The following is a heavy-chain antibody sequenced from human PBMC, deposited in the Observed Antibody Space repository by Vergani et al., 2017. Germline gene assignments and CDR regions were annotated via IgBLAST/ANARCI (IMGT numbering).Heavy chain of an antibody. D-gene: IGHD3-9*01. J-gene: IGHJ4*02. Sequence: EVQLLESGGGLVQPGGSLRLSCAASGFTFSSYAMSWVRQAPGKGLEWVSVIYSGGSSTYYADSVKGRFTISRDNSKNTLYLQMNSLRAEDTAVYYCAKGQLLRYFYWLYYDYWGQGTLVTVSS. CDR2: IYSGGSST. V-gene: IGHV3-23*03. CDR1: GFTFSSYA. CDR3: AKGQLLRYFYWLYYDY.